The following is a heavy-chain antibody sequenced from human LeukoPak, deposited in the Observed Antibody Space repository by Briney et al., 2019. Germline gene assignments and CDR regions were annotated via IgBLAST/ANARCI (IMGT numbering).Heavy chain of an antibody. CDR2: FYYSGST. CDR3: VYYYGSGSVEY. D-gene: IGHD3-10*01. CDR1: GGSITSSNYY. J-gene: IGHJ4*02. V-gene: IGHV4-39*01. Sequence: SETLSLTCTVSGGSITSSNYYWGWIRQPPGKGLEWIGSFYYSGSTNYNPSLKSRVTISVDTSKNQFSLKLSSVTCADTAVYYCVYYYGSGSVEYWGQGTLVTVSS.